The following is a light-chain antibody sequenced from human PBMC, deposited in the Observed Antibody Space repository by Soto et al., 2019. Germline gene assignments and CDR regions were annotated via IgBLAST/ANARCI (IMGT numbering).Light chain of an antibody. CDR3: LQDYNYPWT. CDR2: AAS. J-gene: IGKJ1*01. Sequence: AIQMTQSPSSLSASVGDRVTITCRASQDIRNDLGWYQQKPGKAPILLIYAASTLQSGVPSRFSGGGSGTDFXLXXSSLXPXXXAXYYCLQDYNYPWTFGPGTKVEIE. CDR1: QDIRND. V-gene: IGKV1-6*01.